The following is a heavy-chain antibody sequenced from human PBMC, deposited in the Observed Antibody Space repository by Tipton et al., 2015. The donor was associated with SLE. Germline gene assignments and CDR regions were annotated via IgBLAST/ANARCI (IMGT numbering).Heavy chain of an antibody. Sequence: TLSLTCTVSGGSISSSTYYWGWIRQPPGKGLEWIGIIYYSGSTYYNPSLESRVTLSLDTSKNQFSLKLTSVTAADTAVYYCAAVTGVKFDFWGQGALVTVSS. D-gene: IGHD6-19*01. CDR2: IYYSGST. V-gene: IGHV4-39*07. CDR1: GGSISSSTYY. CDR3: AAVTGVKFDF. J-gene: IGHJ4*02.